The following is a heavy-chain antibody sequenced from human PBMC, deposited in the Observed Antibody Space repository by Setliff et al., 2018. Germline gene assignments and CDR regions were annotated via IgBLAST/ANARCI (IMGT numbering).Heavy chain of an antibody. D-gene: IGHD2-21*01. CDR3: ASDSPSRLGVIPS. CDR1: GFAFSGDD. CDR2: INNRGDTI. V-gene: IGHV3-48*03. J-gene: IGHJ4*02. Sequence: PGGSLRLSCAGSGFAFSGDDMHWVRQAPGKGLEWVSYINNRGDTIYYADSVRGRFTISRDNAKNSVYLQMNSLRAEDTAIYFCASDSPSRLGVIPSWGPGTLGTVS.